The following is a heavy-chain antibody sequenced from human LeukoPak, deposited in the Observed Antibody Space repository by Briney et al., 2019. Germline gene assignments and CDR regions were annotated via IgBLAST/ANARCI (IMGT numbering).Heavy chain of an antibody. CDR2: ISYDGSNK. CDR1: GFTFRIYA. Sequence: GGSLRLSCAASGFTFRIYAMHWVRRAPGKGLEWVAIISYDGSNKYYADSVKGRFTISRDNSTNTLYLEMNSLRAEDTAVYYCARAPSNSWHLFDLWGQGTMVTVSS. CDR3: ARAPSNSWHLFDL. V-gene: IGHV3-30-3*01. J-gene: IGHJ3*01. D-gene: IGHD2-2*01.